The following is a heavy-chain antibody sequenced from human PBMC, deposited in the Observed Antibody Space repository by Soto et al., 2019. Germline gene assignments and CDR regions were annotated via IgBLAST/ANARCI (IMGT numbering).Heavy chain of an antibody. CDR3: ASGWSLGPRNFDY. D-gene: IGHD1-26*01. Sequence: QVQLVQSGAEVKKPGSSVKVSCKASGGTFSSYTISWVRQAPGQGLERMGRIIPILGIANYAQKFQGRVTITADKSTSTAYMELSSLRSEDTAVYYGASGWSLGPRNFDYWGQGTLVTVSS. CDR2: IIPILGIA. J-gene: IGHJ4*02. V-gene: IGHV1-69*02. CDR1: GGTFSSYT.